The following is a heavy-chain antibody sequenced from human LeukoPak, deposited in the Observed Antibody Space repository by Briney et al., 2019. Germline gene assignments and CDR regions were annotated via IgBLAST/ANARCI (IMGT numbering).Heavy chain of an antibody. CDR3: AKDQDDILTGSPYYYYYGMDV. V-gene: IGHV3-30*18. J-gene: IGHJ6*02. Sequence: GGSLRLSCAASGFTFSSYGMHWVRQAPGKGLEWVAVISYDGSNKYYADSVKGRFTISRDNSKNTLYLQMNSLRAEDTAVYYCAKDQDDILTGSPYYYYYGMDVWAKGPRSPSP. CDR1: GFTFSSYG. D-gene: IGHD3-9*01. CDR2: ISYDGSNK.